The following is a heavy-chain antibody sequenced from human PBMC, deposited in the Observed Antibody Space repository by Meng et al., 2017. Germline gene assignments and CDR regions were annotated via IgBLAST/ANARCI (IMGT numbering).Heavy chain of an antibody. D-gene: IGHD6-13*01. CDR1: GIRFTDAW. V-gene: IGHV3-15*04. CDR2: IERKSDGGTI. CDR3: ATGAAAADH. Sequence: VQLVESGGGLVKPGGSLRLFCVAVGIRFTDAWMSWVRQAPGKGLEWVGRIERKSDGGTIYYAAHVKGRFTISRDDSKNTLYLQMDSLINEDTAVYFCATGAAAADHWGQGTLVTVSS. J-gene: IGHJ4*02.